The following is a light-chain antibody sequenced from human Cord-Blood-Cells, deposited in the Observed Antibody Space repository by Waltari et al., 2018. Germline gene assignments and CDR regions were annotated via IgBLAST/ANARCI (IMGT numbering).Light chain of an antibody. J-gene: IGKJ2*03. CDR1: PSVSSSY. CDR3: QQYGSSPHS. V-gene: IGKV3-20*01. CDR2: GAS. Sequence: EIVLTQSPGTLSLSPGERATLSCRASPSVSSSYLAWYQQKPGQAPRLLIYGASSRDTGIPDRFSGSGSGTDFTLTISRLEPEDFAVYYCQQYGSSPHSFGQGTKLEIK.